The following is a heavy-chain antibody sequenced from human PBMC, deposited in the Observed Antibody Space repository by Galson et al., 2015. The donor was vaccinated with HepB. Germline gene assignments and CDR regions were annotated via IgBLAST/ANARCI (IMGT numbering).Heavy chain of an antibody. CDR1: GFTFSDYY. V-gene: IGHV3-11*06. CDR2: ISSSARYK. D-gene: IGHD1-26*01. CDR3: ARPLSSGSYYGHDAFDI. Sequence: SLRLSCAVSGFTFSDYYMSWLRQAPGKGLEWISYISSSARYKNYADSVKGRFTISRDSAKNSLYLQMNSLRVDDTAIYYCARPLSSGSYYGHDAFDIWGQGTMVTVSS. J-gene: IGHJ3*02.